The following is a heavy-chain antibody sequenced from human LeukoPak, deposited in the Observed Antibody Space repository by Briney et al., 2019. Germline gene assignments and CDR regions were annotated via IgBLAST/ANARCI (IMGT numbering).Heavy chain of an antibody. CDR1: GFTFHDYA. CDR3: AKDLRRAITSTVTT. J-gene: IGHJ4*02. Sequence: PGGSLRLSCAASGFTFHDYAMHWVRQAPGKGLEWVSLISWDGASMYYVDSVKGRFTISRDNSKNSLYLQMDSLRAEDTAVYYCAKDLRRAITSTVTTWGQGTLVTVSS. CDR2: ISWDGASM. V-gene: IGHV3-43D*03. D-gene: IGHD4-17*01.